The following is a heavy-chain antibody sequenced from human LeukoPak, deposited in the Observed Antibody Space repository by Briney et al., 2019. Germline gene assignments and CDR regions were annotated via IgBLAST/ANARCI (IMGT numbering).Heavy chain of an antibody. D-gene: IGHD5-18*01. CDR2: ISYDESNK. Sequence: GRSLRLSCAASGFTFTSYAMYWVRQAPGKGLEWVAVISYDESNKYYADSVKGRFTVSRDNAKNSLYLQMNSLRAEDTAVYYCARGRIQYFDYWGQGTLVTVSS. CDR3: ARGRIQYFDY. J-gene: IGHJ4*02. V-gene: IGHV3-30-3*01. CDR1: GFTFTSYA.